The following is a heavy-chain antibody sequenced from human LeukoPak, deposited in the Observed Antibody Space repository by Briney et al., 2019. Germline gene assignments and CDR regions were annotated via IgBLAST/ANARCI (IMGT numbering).Heavy chain of an antibody. CDR2: INHSGST. Sequence: SSETLSLTCAVYGGSFSGYYCTWIRQTPEKGLEWIGEINHSGSTNYNSSLKSRVTISVDTSKNQFSLKLSSVTAADTAVYYCARGYYGSGSHCCHMDVWGKGTTITVS. J-gene: IGHJ6*03. D-gene: IGHD3-10*01. CDR1: GGSFSGYY. CDR3: ARGYYGSGSHCCHMDV. V-gene: IGHV4-34*01.